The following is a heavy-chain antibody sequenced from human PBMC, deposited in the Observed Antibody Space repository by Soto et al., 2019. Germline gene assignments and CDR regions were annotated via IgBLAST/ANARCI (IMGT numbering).Heavy chain of an antibody. J-gene: IGHJ4*02. CDR2: IRSKAYGGTT. CDR1: GFTFVDHA. CDR3: TSDYDQSGYYVGKIDY. Sequence: EVQLVESGGGLVQPGRSLRLSCKTSGFTFVDHAMSWVRQAPGKGLEWIGFIRSKAYGGTTEYAASVKGRFIISRDDPKSIAYLQMNSLKMEDTAVYYCTSDYDQSGYYVGKIDYWGQGTLVTVSS. V-gene: IGHV3-49*04. D-gene: IGHD3-3*01.